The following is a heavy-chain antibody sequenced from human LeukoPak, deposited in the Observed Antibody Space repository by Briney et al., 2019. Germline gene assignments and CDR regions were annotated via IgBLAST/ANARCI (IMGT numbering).Heavy chain of an antibody. CDR2: IKQDGSEE. D-gene: IGHD3-10*01. V-gene: IGHV3-7*01. Sequence: PGGSLRLSCAASGSTFSSYWMSWVRQAPGKGLEWVANIKQDGSEEYYVDSVKGRFTISRDNAKNSLYLQMNSLRAEDTAVYYCARGRGVRGVISDYWGQGTLVTVSS. CDR1: GSTFSSYW. CDR3: ARGRGVRGVISDY. J-gene: IGHJ4*02.